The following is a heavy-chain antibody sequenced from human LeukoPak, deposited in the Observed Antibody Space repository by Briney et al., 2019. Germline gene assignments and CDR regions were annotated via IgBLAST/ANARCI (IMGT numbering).Heavy chain of an antibody. Sequence: GGSLRLSCAASGFTFSNAWMSWVRQAPGKGLEWVGRIKSKTDGGTTDYAAPVKGRFTISRDDSKNTLYLQMNSLKTEDTAVCYCTTGHYGDYAFYWGQGTLVTVSS. CDR3: TTGHYGDYAFY. D-gene: IGHD4-17*01. V-gene: IGHV3-15*01. CDR1: GFTFSNAW. CDR2: IKSKTDGGTT. J-gene: IGHJ4*02.